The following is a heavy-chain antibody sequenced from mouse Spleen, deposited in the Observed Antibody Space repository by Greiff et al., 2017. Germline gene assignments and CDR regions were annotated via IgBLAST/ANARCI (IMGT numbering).Heavy chain of an antibody. CDR1: GYSFTGYY. CDR3: ARGGKTLTTATLDYAMDY. Sequence: VQLQQSGPELVKPGASVKISCKASGYSFTGYYMNWVKQSPEKSLEWIGEINPSTGGTTYNQKFKAKATLTVDKSSSTAYMQLKSLTSEDSAVYYCARGGKTLTTATLDYAMDYWGQGTSVTVSS. CDR2: INPSTGGT. D-gene: IGHD1-2*01. J-gene: IGHJ4*01. V-gene: IGHV1-42*01.